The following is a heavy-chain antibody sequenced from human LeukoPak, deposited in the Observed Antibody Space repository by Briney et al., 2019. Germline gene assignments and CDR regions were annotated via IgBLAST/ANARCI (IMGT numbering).Heavy chain of an antibody. Sequence: GGSLRLSCAASGFTFDDYAMHRVRQAPGKGLEWVSGISWDSVGIGYADSVKGRFTISRDNAKNSLYLQMNSLRAEDTALYYCARGCRSGYYSGFDYWGQGTLVTVSS. V-gene: IGHV3-9*01. CDR2: ISWDSVGI. D-gene: IGHD3-3*01. CDR3: ARGCRSGYYSGFDY. J-gene: IGHJ4*02. CDR1: GFTFDDYA.